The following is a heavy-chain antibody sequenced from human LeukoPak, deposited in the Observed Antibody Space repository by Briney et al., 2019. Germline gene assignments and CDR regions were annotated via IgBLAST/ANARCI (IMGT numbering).Heavy chain of an antibody. CDR2: IYYSGST. J-gene: IGHJ5*02. CDR3: ARDIGSSGLDNWFDP. V-gene: IGHV4-59*01. D-gene: IGHD3-22*01. Sequence: PSETLSLTCTVSGGSISSYYWSWIRQPPGKGLEWIGDIYYSGSTNYNPSLKSRVTISVDPSKNQFSLKLSSVTAADPAVYYCARDIGSSGLDNWFDPWGQGTLVTVSS. CDR1: GGSISSYY.